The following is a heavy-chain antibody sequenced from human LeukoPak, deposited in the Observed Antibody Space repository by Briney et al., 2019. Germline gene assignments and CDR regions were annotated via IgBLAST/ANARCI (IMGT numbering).Heavy chain of an antibody. V-gene: IGHV3-30*02. CDR3: ARANSSGYGNPFFDL. D-gene: IGHD3-22*01. Sequence: GGSPRLSCAASGFTFSSYGMHWVRQAPGKGLEWVAFIRYDGSNKYYADSVKGRFTISRDNSKNTLYLQMNSLRAEDTAVYYCARANSSGYGNPFFDLWGRGTLVTVSS. CDR2: IRYDGSNK. CDR1: GFTFSSYG. J-gene: IGHJ2*01.